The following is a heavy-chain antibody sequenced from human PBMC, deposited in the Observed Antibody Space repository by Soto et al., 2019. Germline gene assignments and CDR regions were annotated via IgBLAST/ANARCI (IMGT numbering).Heavy chain of an antibody. V-gene: IGHV3-23*03. J-gene: IGHJ4*02. CDR1: GFSFSDYS. D-gene: IGHD2-15*01. CDR3: TKDRVPDGIYSFDY. Sequence: GGSLRLSCAASGFSFSDYSMNWVRQAPGKGLEWVSFIDLSGTKTYYRDSVKGRFTIFKDKSINTVYLQMNSLTVEDSAVYYCTKDRVPDGIYSFDYWGQGALVTVSS. CDR2: IDLSGTKT.